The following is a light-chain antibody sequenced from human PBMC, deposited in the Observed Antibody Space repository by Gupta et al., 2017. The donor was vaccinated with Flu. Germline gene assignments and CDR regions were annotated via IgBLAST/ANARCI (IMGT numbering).Light chain of an antibody. CDR3: YSTDSSGNHRV. CDR2: EDS. Sequence: SYELTQPPSVSVSPGQTARITCSGDALPKKYAYWYQQKSGQAPVLVIYEDSKRPSGIPEGFSGSRSGNMATLAISGAQVEDEADYYCYSTDSSGNHRVFGTGTKVTVL. V-gene: IGLV3-10*01. J-gene: IGLJ1*01. CDR1: ALPKKY.